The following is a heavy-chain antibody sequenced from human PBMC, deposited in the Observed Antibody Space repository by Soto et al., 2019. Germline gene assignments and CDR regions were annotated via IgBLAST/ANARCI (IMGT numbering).Heavy chain of an antibody. J-gene: IGHJ6*03. CDR1: GGSISSYY. Sequence: PSETLSLTCTVSGGSISSYYWSWIRQPPGKGLEWIGYIYYSGSTNYNPSLKSRVTISVDTSKNQFSLKLSSVTAADTAVYYCARLDIVVVPAAAGGHYYYLDVWGKRTTVTVSS. D-gene: IGHD2-2*01. CDR3: ARLDIVVVPAAAGGHYYYLDV. V-gene: IGHV4-59*08. CDR2: IYYSGST.